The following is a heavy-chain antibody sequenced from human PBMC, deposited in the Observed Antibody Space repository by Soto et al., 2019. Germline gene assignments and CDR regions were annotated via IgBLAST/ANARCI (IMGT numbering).Heavy chain of an antibody. Sequence: ASVKVSCKASGYTFTGYYMHWVRQAPGQGLEWMGWINPNSGGTNYAQKFQGWVTMTRDTSISTAYMELSRLRSDDTAVYYCARAGVPGYYYYMDVWGKGTTVTVSS. D-gene: IGHD3-10*01. CDR1: GYTFTGYY. V-gene: IGHV1-2*04. J-gene: IGHJ6*03. CDR3: ARAGVPGYYYYMDV. CDR2: INPNSGGT.